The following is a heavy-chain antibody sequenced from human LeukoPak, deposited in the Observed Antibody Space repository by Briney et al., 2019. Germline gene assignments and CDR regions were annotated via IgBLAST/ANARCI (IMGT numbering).Heavy chain of an antibody. Sequence: GGSLRLSCAASGFTFDDYTMHWVRQAPGKGLEWVSLISWDGGSTYYADSVKGRFTISRDNSKNSLYLQMNSLRTEDTALYYCAKDIGPAYDSSGYLDYWGQGTLVTVSS. CDR1: GFTFDDYT. CDR3: AKDIGPAYDSSGYLDY. D-gene: IGHD3-22*01. J-gene: IGHJ4*02. V-gene: IGHV3-43*01. CDR2: ISWDGGST.